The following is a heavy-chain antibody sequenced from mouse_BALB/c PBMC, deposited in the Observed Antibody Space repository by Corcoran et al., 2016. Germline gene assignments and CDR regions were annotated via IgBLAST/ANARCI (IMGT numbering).Heavy chain of an antibody. CDR2: IDPANGNT. Sequence: EVQLQQSGAELVKPGASVKLSCTASGFNIKDNYMHWVKQRPEQGLEWIGRIDPANGNTKYDPKFQGKATITADTSSNTAYLQLSSLTSEDTAVYYCAAYDYDGDYWGQGTTLTVSS. CDR1: GFNIKDNY. V-gene: IGHV14-3*02. CDR3: AAYDYDGDY. D-gene: IGHD2-4*01. J-gene: IGHJ2*01.